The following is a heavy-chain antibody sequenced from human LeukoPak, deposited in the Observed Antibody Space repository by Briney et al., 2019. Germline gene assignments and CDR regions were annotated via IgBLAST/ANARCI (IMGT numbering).Heavy chain of an antibody. Sequence: SETLSLTCTVSGVSMSAYKWSWVRQSPEKGLEWIGCINTKGETSYNPSLNNRVTTSVDTSKSQFSLRLTSVTAADTAVYYCATSNDAKITPFDHWGQGAPVTVSS. CDR1: GVSMSAYK. CDR2: INTKGET. CDR3: ATSNDAKITPFDH. D-gene: IGHD5-12*01. J-gene: IGHJ4*02. V-gene: IGHV4-4*09.